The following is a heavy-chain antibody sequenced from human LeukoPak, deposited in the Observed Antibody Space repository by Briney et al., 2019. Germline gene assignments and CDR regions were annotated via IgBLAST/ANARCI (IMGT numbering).Heavy chain of an antibody. Sequence: ASVKVSCKASGYTFISYGISWVRQAPGQGLEWMGWISAYNGNTNYAQKLQGRVTMTTDTSTSTAYMELRSLRSDDTAVYYCARAGHIVVVTAIEYYGMDVWGQGTTVTVSS. D-gene: IGHD2-21*02. CDR2: ISAYNGNT. J-gene: IGHJ6*02. CDR3: ARAGHIVVVTAIEYYGMDV. CDR1: GYTFISYG. V-gene: IGHV1-18*01.